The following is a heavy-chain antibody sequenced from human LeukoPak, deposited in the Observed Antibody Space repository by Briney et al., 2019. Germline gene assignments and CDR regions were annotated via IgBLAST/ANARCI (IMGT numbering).Heavy chain of an antibody. CDR2: IIPIFGTA. D-gene: IGHD6-19*01. J-gene: IGHJ4*02. CDR3: ARDGGIAVAFDY. V-gene: IGHV1-69*05. CDR1: GGTFSSYA. Sequence: SVKVSCKASGGTFSSYAISWVRQAPGQGLEWMGGIIPIFGTANYAQKFQGRVTITTDESTSTAYMELSSLRSEDTAVYYCARDGGIAVAFDYWGQGTLVTVSS.